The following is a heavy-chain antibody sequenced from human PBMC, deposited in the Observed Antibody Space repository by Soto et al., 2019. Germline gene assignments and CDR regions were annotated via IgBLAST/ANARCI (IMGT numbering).Heavy chain of an antibody. D-gene: IGHD6-13*01. V-gene: IGHV3-23*01. CDR3: AKDPTAAAGGSYYFDY. Sequence: GGSLRLSCAASGFTFSNYAMSWFRQAPGKGLEWVSAISGSGGSTYYADSVKGRFTISRDNSKNTLYLQMNSLRAEDTAVYYCAKDPTAAAGGSYYFDYWGQGTLVTVSS. CDR1: GFTFSNYA. CDR2: ISGSGGST. J-gene: IGHJ4*02.